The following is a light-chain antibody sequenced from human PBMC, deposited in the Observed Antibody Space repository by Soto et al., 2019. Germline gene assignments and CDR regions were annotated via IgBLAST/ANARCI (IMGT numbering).Light chain of an antibody. V-gene: IGKV3-20*01. CDR3: QQFSSYPLT. CDR1: QTVRNNY. Sequence: EFVLTQSPGTLSLSPGERATLSCRASQTVRNNYLAWYQQKPGQAPMLLIYDASSRATGIPDRFSGGGSGTDFTLSSSRLEPEDFAVYYCQQFSSYPLTFGGGTKVEIK. J-gene: IGKJ4*01. CDR2: DAS.